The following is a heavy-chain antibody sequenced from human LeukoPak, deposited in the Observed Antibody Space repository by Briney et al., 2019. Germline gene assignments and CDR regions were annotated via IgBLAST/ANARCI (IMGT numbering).Heavy chain of an antibody. D-gene: IGHD5-24*01. CDR1: GGTFSSYA. Sequence: GASVKVSCKASGGTFSSYAISWVRQAPGQGLEWMGGIIPIFGTANYAQKFQGRVTITADESTSTAYMELSSLRSEGTAVYYCARAGGDGYKGGSGYWGQGTLVTVSS. CDR2: IIPIFGTA. CDR3: ARAGGDGYKGGSGY. V-gene: IGHV1-69*01. J-gene: IGHJ4*02.